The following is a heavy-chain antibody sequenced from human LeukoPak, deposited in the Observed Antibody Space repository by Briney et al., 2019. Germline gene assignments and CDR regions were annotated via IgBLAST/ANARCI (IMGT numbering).Heavy chain of an antibody. V-gene: IGHV3-33*01. D-gene: IGHD6-13*01. CDR1: GFTFSSYG. CDR3: ARGRDSSSWFPHFDY. J-gene: IGHJ4*02. CDR2: IWYDGSNK. Sequence: GGSLRLSCAASGFTFSSYGMHWVRQAPGKGLEWVAVIWYDGSNKYYADSVKGRFTISRDNSKNTLYLQMNSLRAEDTAVYYCARGRDSSSWFPHFDYWGQGTLVTVSS.